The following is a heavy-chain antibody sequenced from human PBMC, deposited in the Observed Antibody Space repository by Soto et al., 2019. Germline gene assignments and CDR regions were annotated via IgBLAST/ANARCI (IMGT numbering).Heavy chain of an antibody. V-gene: IGHV1-69*02. J-gene: IGHJ4*02. CDR1: GGTFSSYT. D-gene: IGHD5-12*01. CDR3: SRVGEMATTDY. Sequence: QVQLVQSGAEVKKPGSSVKLSCKASGGTFSSYTIIWVRQAPGQGLEWMGRIIPILGIANYAQQCQGRVTLTADKATSTAYMELSSLRTEDTAVYYCSRVGEMATTDYWGQGTLVTVSS. CDR2: IIPILGIA.